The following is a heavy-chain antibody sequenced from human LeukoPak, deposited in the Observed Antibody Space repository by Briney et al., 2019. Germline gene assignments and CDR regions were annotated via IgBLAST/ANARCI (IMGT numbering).Heavy chain of an antibody. Sequence: PSETQSLTCTVSGGSVSSGSYYWSWIRQPPGKGLELIGYIYYSGSTNYNPSLKSRVTISVDTSKNQFSLKLSSVTAADTAVYYCARHIYYYDSCNFEEHYYFDYWGQGTLVTVSS. D-gene: IGHD3-22*01. V-gene: IGHV4-61*01. CDR1: GGSVSSGSYY. CDR2: IYYSGST. CDR3: ARHIYYYDSCNFEEHYYFDY. J-gene: IGHJ4*02.